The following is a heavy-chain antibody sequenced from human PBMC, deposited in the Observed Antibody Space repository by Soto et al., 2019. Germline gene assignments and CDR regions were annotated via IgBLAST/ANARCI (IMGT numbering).Heavy chain of an antibody. CDR2: IYWDDDK. Sequence: QITLKESGPTLVKPTQTLTLTCTLSGFSLNTSGVGVGWIRQPPEKTLEWLSLIYWDDDKRYSPSLRSSLTVTKDTSKNQVVLTMTNMDPADTATYYCAHRALAGTFFFDYWSQGTLVTVSS. J-gene: IGHJ4*02. CDR3: AHRALAGTFFFDY. V-gene: IGHV2-5*02. CDR1: GFSLNTSGVG. D-gene: IGHD6-19*01.